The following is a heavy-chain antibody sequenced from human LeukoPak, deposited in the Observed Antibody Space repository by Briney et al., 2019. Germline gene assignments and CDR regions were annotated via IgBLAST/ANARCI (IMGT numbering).Heavy chain of an antibody. CDR1: GFTFDDYT. CDR2: ISWDAGRT. D-gene: IGHD3-10*01. V-gene: IGHV3-43*01. J-gene: IGHJ1*01. CDR3: AKDFFPSGSPWLGFFQQ. Sequence: GGSLRLSCAASGFTFDDYTMHRVRQAPGKGLEWVSLISWDAGRTYYADSVKGRFTISRDNSKNSLCLQMNSLRAEDTAFYYCAKDFFPSGSPWLGFFQQWGQGTLVTVSS.